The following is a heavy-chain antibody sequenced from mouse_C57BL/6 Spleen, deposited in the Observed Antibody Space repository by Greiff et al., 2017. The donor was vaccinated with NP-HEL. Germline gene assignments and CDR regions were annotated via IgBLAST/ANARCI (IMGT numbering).Heavy chain of an antibody. CDR3: TRRHYGNYLAY. CDR1: GYTFTDYE. D-gene: IGHD2-1*01. V-gene: IGHV1-15*01. J-gene: IGHJ3*01. Sequence: QVQLQQSGAELVRPGASVTLSCKASGYTFTDYEMHWVKQTPVHGLEWIGAIDPETGGTAYNQKFKGKAILTADKSSSTAYMELRSLTSEDSAVYYCTRRHYGNYLAYWGQGTLVTVSA. CDR2: IDPETGGT.